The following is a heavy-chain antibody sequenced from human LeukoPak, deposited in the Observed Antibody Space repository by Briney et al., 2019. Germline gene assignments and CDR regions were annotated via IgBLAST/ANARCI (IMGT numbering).Heavy chain of an antibody. V-gene: IGHV4-59*01. Sequence: SETLSLTCTVSGGSISSYYWSWIRQPPGKGLEWIGYIYYSGSTNYNPSLKSRVTISVDTSKNQFSLKLSSVTAADTAVYYCARDSRELRAFDIWGQGTMVTVSS. CDR2: IYYSGST. CDR3: ARDSRELRAFDI. CDR1: GGSISSYY. J-gene: IGHJ3*02. D-gene: IGHD1-26*01.